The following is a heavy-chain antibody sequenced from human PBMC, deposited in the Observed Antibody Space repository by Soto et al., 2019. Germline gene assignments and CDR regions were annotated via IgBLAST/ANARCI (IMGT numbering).Heavy chain of an antibody. CDR1: GLTFSSYA. D-gene: IGHD2-2*01. CDR2: ISGSGDST. V-gene: IGHV3-23*01. J-gene: IGHJ5*02. CDR3: AKDLTEVPVTFFDP. Sequence: PGGSLRLSCAVSGLTFSSYAMSWVRQAPGKGLEWVSAISGSGDSTYYADSVKGRFTISRDNSKNTMYLQMNSLRAEDTAIYFCAKDLTEVPVTFFDPWGQGTLVTVSS.